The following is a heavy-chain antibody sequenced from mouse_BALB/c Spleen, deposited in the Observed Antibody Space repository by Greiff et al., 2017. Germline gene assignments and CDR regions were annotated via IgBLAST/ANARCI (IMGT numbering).Heavy chain of an antibody. CDR2: IWWDDDK. J-gene: IGHJ1*01. V-gene: IGHV8-8*01. Sequence: QVTLKESGPGILQPSQTLSLTCSFSGFSLSTSGMGVGWIRQPSGQGLEWLAHIWWDDDKRYNPALKSRLTISKDTSSNQVFLKIASVDTADTATYYCARMEIYYGYDGYFDVWGAGTTVTVSS. CDR1: GFSLSTSGMG. CDR3: ARMEIYYGYDGYFDV. D-gene: IGHD2-2*01.